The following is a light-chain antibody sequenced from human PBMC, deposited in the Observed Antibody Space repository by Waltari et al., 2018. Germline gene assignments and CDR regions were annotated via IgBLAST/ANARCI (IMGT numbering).Light chain of an antibody. CDR1: QSVLYSFNNKNF. J-gene: IGKJ2*01. V-gene: IGKV4-1*01. Sequence: DIVMTQSPDSLAVSLGERATINRKSSQSVLYSFNNKNFLSWYQQKPGHPPKLLIYWASTRESGVPERFSGSGSGADFTLTISSLQAEDVSVYCCQQYHSTPYTFGQGTKLEIK. CDR3: QQYHSTPYT. CDR2: WAS.